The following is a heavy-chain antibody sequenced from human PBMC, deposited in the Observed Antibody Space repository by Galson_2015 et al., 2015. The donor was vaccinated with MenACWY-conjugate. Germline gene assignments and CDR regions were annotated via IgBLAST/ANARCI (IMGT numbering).Heavy chain of an antibody. CDR2: IKEDGSEK. V-gene: IGHV3-7*01. D-gene: IGHD6-19*01. Sequence: SLRLSCAVSGFTFNDYWMTWVRQAPGKGLEWVAHIKEDGSEKQYVDSVKGRFTISRDNAKNSLYLQMDSLRADDTAVYFCVRGSSGWRGMDIWGQGTTVTVSS. CDR3: VRGSSGWRGMDI. J-gene: IGHJ6*02. CDR1: GFTFNDYW.